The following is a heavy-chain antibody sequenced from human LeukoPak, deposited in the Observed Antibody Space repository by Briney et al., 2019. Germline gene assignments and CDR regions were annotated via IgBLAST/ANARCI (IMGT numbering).Heavy chain of an antibody. V-gene: IGHV4-4*07. Sequence: SETLFLTCTVSGGSLSSYYWSWIRQPAGKGLEWIGCIYTTGSTDYNPSLKSRVTMSVDTSKNEFSLKLSSVTAADTAVYYCARVLPDIVATTPYFDYWSQGTLVTVSS. J-gene: IGHJ4*02. CDR1: GGSLSSYY. D-gene: IGHD5-12*01. CDR2: IYTTGST. CDR3: ARVLPDIVATTPYFDY.